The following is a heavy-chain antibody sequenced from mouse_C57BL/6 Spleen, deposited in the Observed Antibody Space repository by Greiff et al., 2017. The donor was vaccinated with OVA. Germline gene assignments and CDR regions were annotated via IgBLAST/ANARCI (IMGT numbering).Heavy chain of an antibody. V-gene: IGHV5-12*01. Sequence: EVMLVESGGGLVQPGGSLKLSCAASGFTFSDYYMYWVRQTPEKRLEWVAYISNGGGSTYYPDTVKGRFTISRDNAKNTLYLQMSRLKSEDTAMYYCARQGGYYYGSSDYAMDYWGQGTSVTVSS. CDR3: ARQGGYYYGSSDYAMDY. CDR2: ISNGGGST. CDR1: GFTFSDYY. D-gene: IGHD1-1*01. J-gene: IGHJ4*01.